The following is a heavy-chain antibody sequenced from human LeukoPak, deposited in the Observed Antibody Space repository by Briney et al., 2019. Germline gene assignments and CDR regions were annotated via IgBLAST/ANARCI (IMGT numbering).Heavy chain of an antibody. D-gene: IGHD3-3*01. CDR2: LDSTSTYI. CDR3: AREIPMSGYLWYYMDV. Sequence: GGSLRLSCVASGFTFSSYSMTWVRQGPGKGLEWVSSLDSTSTYIYDAESVKGRFTISRDNAKNSLYLQMNSLRAEDTAVYYCAREIPMSGYLWYYMDVWGKGTTVTVSS. V-gene: IGHV3-21*01. CDR1: GFTFSSYS. J-gene: IGHJ6*03.